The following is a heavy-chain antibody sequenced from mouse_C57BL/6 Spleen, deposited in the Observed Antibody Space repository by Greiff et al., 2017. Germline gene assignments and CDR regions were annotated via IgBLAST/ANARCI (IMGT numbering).Heavy chain of an antibody. CDR2: ISSGSSTI. V-gene: IGHV5-17*01. Sequence: DVMLVESGGGLVKPGGSLKLSCAASGFTFSDYGMHWVRQAPEKGLEWVAYISSGSSTIYYADTVKGRFTISRDNAKNTLFLQMTSLRSEDTAMYYCARQGYYGYDLYYFDYWGQGTTLTVSS. CDR3: ARQGYYGYDLYYFDY. J-gene: IGHJ2*01. CDR1: GFTFSDYG. D-gene: IGHD2-2*01.